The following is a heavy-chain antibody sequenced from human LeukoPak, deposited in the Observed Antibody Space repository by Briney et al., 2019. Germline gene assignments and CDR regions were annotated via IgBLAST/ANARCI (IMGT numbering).Heavy chain of an antibody. J-gene: IGHJ4*02. CDR1: GFTFSSDA. Sequence: GGSLRLSCAASGFTFSSDAMSWVRQAPGKGLEWVSTINYSGGTTYYADSVKGRFTITRDNSQNMLYLQMNSLRAEDTAVYFCANRPGWRAFDYWGQGTLVTVSS. CDR2: INYSGGTT. CDR3: ANRPGWRAFDY. V-gene: IGHV3-23*01.